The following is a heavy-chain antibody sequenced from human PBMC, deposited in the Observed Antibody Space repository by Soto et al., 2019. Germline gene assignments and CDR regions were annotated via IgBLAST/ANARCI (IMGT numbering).Heavy chain of an antibody. CDR1: GGSISSGDYY. CDR2: IYYSGST. Sequence: SETLSLTCTVSGGSISSGDYYWSWIRQHPGKGLEYIGYIYYSGSTYYNPSLKSRATISLDTSKNQLSLKLSSVTAADTAVYYCASRRKIVVVPAAKLYNWFAPWGQGTLVTVSS. CDR3: ASRRKIVVVPAAKLYNWFAP. J-gene: IGHJ5*02. D-gene: IGHD2-2*01. V-gene: IGHV4-31*03.